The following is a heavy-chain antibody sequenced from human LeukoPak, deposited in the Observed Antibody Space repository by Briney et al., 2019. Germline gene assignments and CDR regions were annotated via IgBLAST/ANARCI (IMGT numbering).Heavy chain of an antibody. D-gene: IGHD1-20*01. CDR2: IYSGGST. J-gene: IGHJ6*02. CDR3: ARVSGNYYYGMDV. CDR1: GFTVSSNY. Sequence: GVSLRLSCAASGFTVSSNYMSWVRQAPGKGLEWVSVIYSGGSTYYADSVKGRFTISRDNSKNTLYLQMNSLRAEDTAVYYCARVSGNYYYGMDVWGQGTTVTVSS. V-gene: IGHV3-53*01.